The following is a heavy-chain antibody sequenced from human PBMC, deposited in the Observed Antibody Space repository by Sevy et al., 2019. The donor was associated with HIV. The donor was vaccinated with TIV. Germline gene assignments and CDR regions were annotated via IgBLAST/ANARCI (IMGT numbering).Heavy chain of an antibody. Sequence: GGSLRLSCSASGFIFNTYAMTWVRQAPGKGLDWVSTISPSGGSTYYADSVRGGFGISRDNSKNTGYLEMNSLRAEDTAVYYCAKEALWGFDPWGQGTLVTVSS. J-gene: IGHJ5*02. CDR1: GFIFNTYA. D-gene: IGHD3-16*01. V-gene: IGHV3-23*01. CDR2: ISPSGGST. CDR3: AKEALWGFDP.